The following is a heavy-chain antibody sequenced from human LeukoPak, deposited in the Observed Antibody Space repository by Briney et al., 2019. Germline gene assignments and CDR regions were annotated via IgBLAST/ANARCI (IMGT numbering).Heavy chain of an antibody. CDR2: IYHSGST. D-gene: IGHD2-2*01. V-gene: IGHV4-30-2*01. Sequence: PSQTLSLTCAVFGGSISSGGYSWSWIRQPPGKGLEWIGYIYHSGSTYYNPSLKSRVTISVDRSKNQFSLKLSSVTAADTAVYYCARRVDYCSSTSCSNYFDYWGQGTLVTVSS. J-gene: IGHJ4*02. CDR1: GGSISSGGYS. CDR3: ARRVDYCSSTSCSNYFDY.